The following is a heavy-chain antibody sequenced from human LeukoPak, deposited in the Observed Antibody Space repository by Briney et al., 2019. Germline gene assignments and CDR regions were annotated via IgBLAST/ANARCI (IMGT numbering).Heavy chain of an antibody. CDR2: IYSGGST. CDR1: GFTVSSSY. D-gene: IGHD3-22*01. Sequence: GGSLRLSCAASGFTVSSSYMSWVRQAPGKGLEWVSVIYSGGSTYYADSVKGRFTISRDNSKNTLYLQMNSLRAEDTAVYYCARVEEYYDSSGYYNYWGQGTLVTVSS. CDR3: ARVEEYYDSSGYYNY. J-gene: IGHJ4*02. V-gene: IGHV3-53*01.